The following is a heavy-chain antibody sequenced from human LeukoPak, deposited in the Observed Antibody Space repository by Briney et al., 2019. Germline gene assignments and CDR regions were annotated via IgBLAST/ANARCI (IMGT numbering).Heavy chain of an antibody. CDR3: ARPLEDYDAFDI. Sequence: SETLSLTCAVYGGSFSGYYWSWIRLPPGKGLEWIGEINHSGSTNYNPSLKSRVTISVDTSKNQFSLKLSSVTAADTAVYYCARPLEDYDAFDIWGQGTMVTVSS. V-gene: IGHV4-34*01. J-gene: IGHJ3*02. D-gene: IGHD2-15*01. CDR2: INHSGST. CDR1: GGSFSGYY.